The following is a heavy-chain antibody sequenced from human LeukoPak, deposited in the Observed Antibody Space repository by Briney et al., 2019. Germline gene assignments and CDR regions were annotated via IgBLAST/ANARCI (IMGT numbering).Heavy chain of an antibody. CDR3: AKDRAYYYDSSGYYRAYYYGMDV. J-gene: IGHJ6*02. CDR2: ISYDGSNK. CDR1: GFTFSSYG. Sequence: GGSLRLSCEASGFTFSSYGMHRVRQAPGKGLEWVAVISYDGSNKYYADSVKGRFTISRDNSKNTLYLQMNSLRAEDTAVYYCAKDRAYYYDSSGYYRAYYYGMDVWGQGTTVTVSS. V-gene: IGHV3-30*18. D-gene: IGHD3-22*01.